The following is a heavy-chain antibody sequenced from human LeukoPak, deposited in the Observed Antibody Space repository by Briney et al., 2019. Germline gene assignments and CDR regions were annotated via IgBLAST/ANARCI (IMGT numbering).Heavy chain of an antibody. V-gene: IGHV1-46*01. CDR2: INPSGGTT. Sequence: ASVKVSCKASGYTFTSYYMHWVRQAPGQGLEWMGIINPSGGTTSYAQKFQGRVTMTRDTSTGTVYMELSSLRSDDTALYYCARAGRGSGGFDYWGQGTLVTVSS. D-gene: IGHD3-10*01. CDR1: GYTFTSYY. J-gene: IGHJ4*02. CDR3: ARAGRGSGGFDY.